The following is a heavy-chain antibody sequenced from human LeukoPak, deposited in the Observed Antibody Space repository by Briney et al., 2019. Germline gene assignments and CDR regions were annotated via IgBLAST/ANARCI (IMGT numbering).Heavy chain of an antibody. Sequence: GASVKVSCKASGYTFTGYYMHWVRQAPGQGLEWMGWINPNSGGTNYAQKFQGRVTMTRDRSISTAYMELSRLRSDDTAVYYCARDRVGGVIVTFPDYWGQGTLVTVSS. CDR2: INPNSGGT. D-gene: IGHD3-16*02. CDR1: GYTFTGYY. CDR3: ARDRVGGVIVTFPDY. V-gene: IGHV1-2*02. J-gene: IGHJ4*02.